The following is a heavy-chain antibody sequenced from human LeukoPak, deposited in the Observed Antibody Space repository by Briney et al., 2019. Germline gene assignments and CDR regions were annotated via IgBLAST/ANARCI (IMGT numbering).Heavy chain of an antibody. CDR3: ARQVTDYRDPSFGSWFDP. D-gene: IGHD4/OR15-4a*01. J-gene: IGHJ5*02. V-gene: IGHV5-51*01. Sequence: GESLRISCRGSGYRFANYWIGWVRQMPGKGLEWMGIVYPDDSTITRYSPSFQGQVTISADKSVTTAYLQWSSLKASDTAVYYCARQVTDYRDPSFGSWFDPWGQGTLVTVSS. CDR2: VYPDDSTIT. CDR1: GYRFANYW.